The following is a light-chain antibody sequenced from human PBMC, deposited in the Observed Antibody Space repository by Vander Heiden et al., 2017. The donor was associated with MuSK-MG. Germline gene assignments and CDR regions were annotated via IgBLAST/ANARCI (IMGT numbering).Light chain of an antibody. Sequence: SVLTPPPSVSAAPEQKVTISCSGGRSNIGNNYVSWYHQCPGTAPKLRSSDNNKRSAEIPDLFSASKSGTSDTLDIAGLQTGDEADYDGAAWDSSLSFWLFGGGTKLTVL. CDR2: DNN. CDR3: AAWDSSLSFWL. V-gene: IGLV1-51*01. J-gene: IGLJ2*01. CDR1: RSNIGNNY.